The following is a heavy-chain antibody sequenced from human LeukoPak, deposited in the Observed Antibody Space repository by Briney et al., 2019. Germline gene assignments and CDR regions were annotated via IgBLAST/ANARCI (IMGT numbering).Heavy chain of an antibody. D-gene: IGHD6-19*01. CDR2: IWYDGSNK. V-gene: IGHV3-33*01. J-gene: IGHJ4*02. Sequence: GGSLRLSCAASGFTFSSYGMHWVRQAPGKGLEWVAVIWYDGSNKYYADSVKGRFTISRDNSKNTLYLQMNSLRAEDTAVYYCARGGSGWHKDYWGQGTLVTVSS. CDR1: GFTFSSYG. CDR3: ARGGSGWHKDY.